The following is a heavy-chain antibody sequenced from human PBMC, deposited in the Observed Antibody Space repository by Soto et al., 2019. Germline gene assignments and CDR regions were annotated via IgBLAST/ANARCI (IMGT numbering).Heavy chain of an antibody. J-gene: IGHJ4*02. CDR3: VKGVYDSSGY. D-gene: IGHD3-22*01. CDR2: ISYDGSNK. Sequence: GGSLSFSCAASGFTFSSYGMHWVRQAPGKGLEWVAVISYDGSNKYYADSVKGRFTISRDNSKNTLYLQMSSLRAEDTAVYYCVKGVYDSSGYWGQGTLVTVSS. V-gene: IGHV3-30*18. CDR1: GFTFSSYG.